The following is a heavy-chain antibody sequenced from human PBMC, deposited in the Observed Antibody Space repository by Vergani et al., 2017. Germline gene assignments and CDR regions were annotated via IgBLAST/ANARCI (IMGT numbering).Heavy chain of an antibody. Sequence: QVQLQQWGGGLLKPSETLSLTCVVNGGSFTSYHWTWIRQSPGEGLGWVGDIDHTGRPDYNPSLKSRLTMSVDKARNQFSLTLNSVTATDTAIYCCARVNTETNGHLYYYYDMDVWGQGTAVTVS. D-gene: IGHD4-11*01. V-gene: IGHV4-34*01. CDR2: IDHTGRP. CDR1: GGSFTSYH. CDR3: ARVNTETNGHLYYYYDMDV. J-gene: IGHJ6*02.